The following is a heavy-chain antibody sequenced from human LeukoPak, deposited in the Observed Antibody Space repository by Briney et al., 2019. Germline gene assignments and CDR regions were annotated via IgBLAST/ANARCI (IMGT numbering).Heavy chain of an antibody. D-gene: IGHD6-19*01. CDR3: AKEPMYSSGWYGRGYYYYGMDV. J-gene: IGHJ6*02. CDR1: GFTFSSYG. CDR2: ISYDGSNK. V-gene: IGHV3-30*18. Sequence: GGSLRLSCAASGFTFSSYGMHWVRQAPGKGLEWVAVISYDGSNKYYADSVKGRSTISRDNSKNTLYLQMNSLRAEDTAVYYCAKEPMYSSGWYGRGYYYYGMDVWGQGTTVTVSS.